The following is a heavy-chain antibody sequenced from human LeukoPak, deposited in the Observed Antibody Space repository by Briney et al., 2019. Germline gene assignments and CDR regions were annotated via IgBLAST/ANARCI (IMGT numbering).Heavy chain of an antibody. J-gene: IGHJ3*02. CDR2: FDPEDGET. CDR1: GYTLTELS. V-gene: IGHV1-24*01. CDR3: CATRVGASLGAFDI. Sequence: ASVKVSCKVSGYTLTELSMRWVRQAPGKGLEWMGGFDPEDGETIYAQKFQGRVTMTEDTSTDTAYMELSSLRSEDMAVYYCCATRVGASLGAFDIWGQGTMVTVSS. D-gene: IGHD1-26*01.